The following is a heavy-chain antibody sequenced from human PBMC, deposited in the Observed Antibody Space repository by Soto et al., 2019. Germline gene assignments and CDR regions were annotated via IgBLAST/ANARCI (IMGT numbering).Heavy chain of an antibody. D-gene: IGHD3-3*01. V-gene: IGHV4-59*02. Sequence: PSETLSLTCSFSGDSVTSHYLTWIRQSPEKGLEWIGYMHYTGFSHSNPSLKSRLTISVDRSKNQFTLQLSSVTVADTAVYYCARLPVTPSGPYYDFWSGSLDYWGQGTLVTVSS. J-gene: IGHJ4*02. CDR3: ARLPVTPSGPYYDFWSGSLDY. CDR1: GDSVTSHY. CDR2: MHYTGFS.